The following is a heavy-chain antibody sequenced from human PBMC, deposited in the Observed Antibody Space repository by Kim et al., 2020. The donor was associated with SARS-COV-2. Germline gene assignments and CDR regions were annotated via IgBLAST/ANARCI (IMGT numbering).Heavy chain of an antibody. Sequence: GGSLRLSCAASGFTFSSYAMSWVRQAPGKGLEWVSAISGSGGSTYYADSVKGRFTISRDNSKNTLYLQMNSLRAEDTAVYYCAKDFIYCGGDCYSTLDAFDIWGQGTMVTVSS. CDR1: GFTFSSYA. D-gene: IGHD2-21*02. J-gene: IGHJ3*02. V-gene: IGHV3-23*01. CDR2: ISGSGGST. CDR3: AKDFIYCGGDCYSTLDAFDI.